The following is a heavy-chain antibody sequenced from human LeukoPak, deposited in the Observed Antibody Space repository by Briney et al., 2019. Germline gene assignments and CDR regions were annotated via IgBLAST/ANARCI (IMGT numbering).Heavy chain of an antibody. CDR3: AREGIVLMVYHFDY. CDR1: GFTFSSYT. D-gene: IGHD2-8*01. V-gene: IGHV3-21*01. Sequence: GGSLRLSCAASGFTFSSYTINWVRQAPGKGLEWVSSISSSSSYISYADSVKGRFTISRDNAKNSLSLQMNSLRAEDTAVYYCAREGIVLMVYHFDYWGQGTLVTVSS. CDR2: ISSSSSYI. J-gene: IGHJ4*02.